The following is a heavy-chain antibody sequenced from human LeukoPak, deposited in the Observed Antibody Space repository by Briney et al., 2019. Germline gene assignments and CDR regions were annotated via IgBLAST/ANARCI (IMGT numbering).Heavy chain of an antibody. J-gene: IGHJ4*02. CDR1: GFPFSTYG. V-gene: IGHV3-33*01. CDR3: ATDQGVY. Sequence: PGGSLRLSCAASGFPFSTYGMHWVRQAPGKGLEWVAVIWYEGSDKYYADSVKGRFTISRDNSKNTLYLQMNSPRVEDTAVYYCATDQGVYWGQGTLVTVSS. CDR2: IWYEGSDK.